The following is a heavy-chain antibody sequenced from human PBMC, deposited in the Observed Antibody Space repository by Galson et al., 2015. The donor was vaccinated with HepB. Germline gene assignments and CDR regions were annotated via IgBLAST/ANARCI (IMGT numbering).Heavy chain of an antibody. CDR1: GGSISSYY. CDR3: ASSPPTPFWSDQVVFDY. V-gene: IGHV4-59*01. D-gene: IGHD3-3*01. CDR2: IYYSGST. Sequence: SETLSLTCTVSGGSISSYYWSWIRQPPGKGLEWIGYIYYSGSTNYNPSLKSRVTISVDTSKNQFSLKLSSVTAADTAVYYCASSPPTPFWSDQVVFDYWGQGTLVTVSS. J-gene: IGHJ4*02.